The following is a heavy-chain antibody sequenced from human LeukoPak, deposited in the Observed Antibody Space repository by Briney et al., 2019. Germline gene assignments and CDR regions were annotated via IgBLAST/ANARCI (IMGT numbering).Heavy chain of an antibody. CDR3: ARSYTYYYGSGSLGAFDI. J-gene: IGHJ3*02. D-gene: IGHD3-10*01. Sequence: SETLSLTCTVSGGSISSYYWSWIRQPAGKGLEWIGRIYTSGSTNYNPSLKSRVTISVDTSKNQFSLKLSSVTAADTAVYYCARSYTYYYGSGSLGAFDIWGQGTMVTVSS. CDR2: IYTSGST. V-gene: IGHV4-4*07. CDR1: GGSISSYY.